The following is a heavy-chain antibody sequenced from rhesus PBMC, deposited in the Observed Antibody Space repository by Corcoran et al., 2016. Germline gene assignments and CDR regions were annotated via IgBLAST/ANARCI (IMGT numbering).Heavy chain of an antibody. CDR3: ARGLNFDY. CDR1: GGSISSSY. V-gene: IGHV4-169*01. J-gene: IGHJ4*01. CDR2: IYGSGRSP. Sequence: QLQLQESGPGLVKPSETLSVTCAVSGGSISSSYWSWIRQAPGKGLEWIGYIYGSGRSPNYNPSLKSRVTLSVDTSKNQLSLKLSSVTAADTAVYYCARGLNFDYWGQGVLVTVSS.